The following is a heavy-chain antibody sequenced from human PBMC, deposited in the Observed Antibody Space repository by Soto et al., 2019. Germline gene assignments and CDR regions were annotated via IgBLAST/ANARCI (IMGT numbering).Heavy chain of an antibody. J-gene: IGHJ4*02. D-gene: IGHD6-19*01. CDR2: VFYTGFT. CDR1: GASISGSYYY. V-gene: IGHV4-39*07. CDR3: ARGSGWYVIDY. Sequence: AETLSLTCAVSGASISGSYYYWAWLRQSPGKGLEWIGSVFYTGFTYYNPSLKSRVTISVDRSKNQFSLKLSSVTAADTAVYYCARGSGWYVIDYWGQGTLVTVSS.